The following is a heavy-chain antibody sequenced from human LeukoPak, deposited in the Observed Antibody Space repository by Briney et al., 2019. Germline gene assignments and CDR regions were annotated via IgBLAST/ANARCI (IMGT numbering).Heavy chain of an antibody. CDR3: LGYYSGSPN. J-gene: IGHJ4*02. V-gene: IGHV3-30*04. CDR1: GFTFSSYA. Sequence: PGGSLRLSCAASGFTFSSYAMHWVRQAPGKGLEWVAVISYDGSNKYYADSVKGRFTISRDSAKNTLFLQMNDLRAEDTAVYYCLGYYSGSPNWGQGTLVTVSS. D-gene: IGHD3-10*01. CDR2: ISYDGSNK.